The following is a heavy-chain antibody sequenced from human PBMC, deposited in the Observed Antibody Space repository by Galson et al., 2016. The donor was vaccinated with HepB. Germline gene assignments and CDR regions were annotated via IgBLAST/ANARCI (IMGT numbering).Heavy chain of an antibody. V-gene: IGHV3-33*08. J-gene: IGHJ4*02. Sequence: SLRLSCAASGFTFSSYSMHWVRQAPGKGLEWVAVIWFDGSKTYYADSVKGRFTISRDNSKNTMFLQMDSLRAEDTAVYYCARGDGYQNGCFDYWGQGTLVTVSS. CDR2: IWFDGSKT. CDR1: GFTFSSYS. CDR3: ARGDGYQNGCFDY. D-gene: IGHD3-16*01.